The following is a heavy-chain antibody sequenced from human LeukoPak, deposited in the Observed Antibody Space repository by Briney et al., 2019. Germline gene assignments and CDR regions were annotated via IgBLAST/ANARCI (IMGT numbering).Heavy chain of an antibody. V-gene: IGHV4-59*03. CDR3: ATGRVVYGSEH. J-gene: IGHJ4*02. CDR1: GDSITYYY. CDR2: VYYSATT. D-gene: IGHD3-10*01. Sequence: SETLSLTCSFPGDSITYYYWSWIRQPPGKGLEWIGYVYYSATTNYKPSLNYNPSLKSRVTISIDTSKNQFSLKLSSVTAADTAMYCCATGRVVYGSEHWGPGTLVAVSS.